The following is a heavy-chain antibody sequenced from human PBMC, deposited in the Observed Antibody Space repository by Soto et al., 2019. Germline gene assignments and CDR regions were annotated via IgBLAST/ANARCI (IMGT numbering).Heavy chain of an antibody. V-gene: IGHV4-59*12. J-gene: IGHJ4*02. CDR1: GGSISSYY. Sequence: ETLSLTCTVSGGSISSYYWSWIRQPSGKGLEWIGYIYYSGSTNYNPSLKSRVTISVDTSKNQFSLKLTSVTAADTAVYYCARDKITGLFDYWGQGTLVTVSS. CDR2: IYYSGST. CDR3: ARDKITGLFDY. D-gene: IGHD2-8*02.